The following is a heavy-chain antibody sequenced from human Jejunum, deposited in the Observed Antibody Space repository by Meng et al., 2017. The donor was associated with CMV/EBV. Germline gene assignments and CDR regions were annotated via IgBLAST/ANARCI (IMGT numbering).Heavy chain of an antibody. J-gene: IGHJ4*02. CDR3: ARDYRTGDGSG. D-gene: IGHD2-21*02. V-gene: IGHV3-21*01. Sequence: AASGFTFRTYTMTCVPQAPGKGLELVSSITSSSTYISYAHSVKGRFTISRDNAKNSLYLQMNSLRAEDTAVYYCARDYRTGDGSGWGQGTLVTVSS. CDR1: GFTFRTYT. CDR2: ITSSSTYI.